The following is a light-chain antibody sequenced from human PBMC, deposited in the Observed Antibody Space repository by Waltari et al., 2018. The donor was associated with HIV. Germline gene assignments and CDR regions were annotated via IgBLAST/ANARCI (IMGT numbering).Light chain of an antibody. V-gene: IGLV2-23*02. Sequence: QSALTQPASVSGSPGQSITISCTGTNSDVGSYNIFSWYQQHPGKAPKLMIYEVFKRPSGVSNRFSGSKSGNTASLTISGLQAEDEADYYCCSYAGTGTPYVFGTGTKVTVL. CDR2: EVF. CDR1: NSDVGSYNI. J-gene: IGLJ1*01. CDR3: CSYAGTGTPYV.